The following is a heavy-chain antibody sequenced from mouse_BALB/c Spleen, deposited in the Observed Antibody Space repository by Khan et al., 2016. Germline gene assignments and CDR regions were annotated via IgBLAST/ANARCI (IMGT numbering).Heavy chain of an antibody. CDR1: GYTFTSYW. CDR2: INTSTGYT. Sequence: QVQLQQSGAELAKPGASVKMSCKASGYTFTSYWMHWVKQRPGQGLEWIGYINTSTGYTEYNQKFKDKATLTADKSSSTAYMQLSSLTSEDSAVYYCARCAYYGNYLFAYWGQGTLVTVSA. J-gene: IGHJ3*01. D-gene: IGHD2-10*01. CDR3: ARCAYYGNYLFAY. V-gene: IGHV1-7*01.